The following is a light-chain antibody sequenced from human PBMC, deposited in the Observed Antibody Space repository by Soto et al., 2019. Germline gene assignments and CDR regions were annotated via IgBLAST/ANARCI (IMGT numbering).Light chain of an antibody. CDR2: GAS. J-gene: IGKJ2*01. Sequence: EIVMTQSPATLSVSPGERATLSCRASQSVSSNLAWYQQKPGQAPRLLIYGASTRAPGIPARFSGSGSGTEFTLTISSLQSEEFAVYYCQQYNNWPPTFGQGTKLEIK. CDR1: QSVSSN. V-gene: IGKV3-15*01. CDR3: QQYNNWPPT.